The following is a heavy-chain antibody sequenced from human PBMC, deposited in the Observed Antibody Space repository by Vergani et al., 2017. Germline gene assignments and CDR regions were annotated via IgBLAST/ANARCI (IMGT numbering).Heavy chain of an antibody. J-gene: IGHJ6*02. CDR2: IIPILGIA. V-gene: IGHV1-69*02. D-gene: IGHD2-15*01. CDR1: GGTFSSYT. CDR3: ARAAGRVCCSGGRCSAGNYYYGMDV. Sequence: QVQLVQSGAEVKKPGSSVKVSCKASGGTFSSYTISWVRQAPGQGLEWMGRIIPILGIANYAQKFQGRVTITADKSTSTAYMELSSLRSEDTAVYYCARAAGRVCCSGGRCSAGNYYYGMDVWGQGTTVTVSS.